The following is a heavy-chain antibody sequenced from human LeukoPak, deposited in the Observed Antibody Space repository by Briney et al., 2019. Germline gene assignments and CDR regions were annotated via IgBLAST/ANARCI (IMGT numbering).Heavy chain of an antibody. CDR2: INTGNGNT. CDR1: GYTFTTYT. CDR3: ARAMGYYYDSSGPLYYFDY. J-gene: IGHJ4*02. D-gene: IGHD3-22*01. Sequence: GASVKVSCKASGYTFTTYTMHWVRQAPGQRLEWMGWINTGNGNTKYSQKFQGRVTITRDTSASTAYMELSSLKSEDTAVYYCARAMGYYYDSSGPLYYFDYWGQGTLVTVSS. V-gene: IGHV1-3*04.